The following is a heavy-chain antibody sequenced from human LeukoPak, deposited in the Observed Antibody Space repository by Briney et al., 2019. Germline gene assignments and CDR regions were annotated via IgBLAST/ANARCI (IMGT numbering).Heavy chain of an antibody. D-gene: IGHD2-2*01. J-gene: IGHJ5*01. V-gene: IGHV3-23*01. Sequence: PGGSLRLSCAASGFTFNNYAMSWVRQAPGKVLEWVSAISASGGTTYYADSVKGRFTISRDNSENTLFLQMNSLRAEDTAVYYCAKEPREYCSSTSCPNWFDSWGQGTLVTVSS. CDR1: GFTFNNYA. CDR3: AKEPREYCSSTSCPNWFDS. CDR2: ISASGGTT.